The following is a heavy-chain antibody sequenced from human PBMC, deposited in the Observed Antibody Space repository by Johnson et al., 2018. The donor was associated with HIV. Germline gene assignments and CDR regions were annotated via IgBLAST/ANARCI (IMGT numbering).Heavy chain of an antibody. Sequence: DVQVVESGGGLVKPGGSLRLSCAASGFTFSDYYMSWIRQATGKGLEWVSAIGTAGDTYYPGSVKGRFTISRETAKNSLYLQMNSLRAGDPAVYYCARARLGYDVWSGLPGGWAFDIWGQGTMVTVSS. D-gene: IGHD3-3*01. J-gene: IGHJ3*02. V-gene: IGHV3-13*01. CDR1: GFTFSDYY. CDR3: ARARLGYDVWSGLPGGWAFDI. CDR2: IGTAGDT.